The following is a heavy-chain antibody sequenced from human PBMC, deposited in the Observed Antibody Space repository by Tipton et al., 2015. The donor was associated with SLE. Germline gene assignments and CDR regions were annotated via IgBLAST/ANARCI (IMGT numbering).Heavy chain of an antibody. Sequence: LRLSCTVSGGSISSHYWSWIRQPPGKGLEWIGEINHSGSTNYNPSLKSRVTISVDTSKNQFSLKLSSVTAADTAVYYCARDLTNSGLDHWGQGTLVTVSS. D-gene: IGHD4-11*01. CDR2: INHSGST. J-gene: IGHJ4*02. V-gene: IGHV4-34*01. CDR3: ARDLTNSGLDH. CDR1: GGSISSHY.